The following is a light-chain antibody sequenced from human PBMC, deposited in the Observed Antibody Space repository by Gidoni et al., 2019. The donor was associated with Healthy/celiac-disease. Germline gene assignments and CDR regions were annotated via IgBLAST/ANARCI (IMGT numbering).Light chain of an antibody. CDR1: SLRSYY. CDR2: DKN. J-gene: IGLJ2*01. CDR3: NSRDSSGNHLV. Sequence: LAHSPAVSVALGQTVRITCQGDSLRSYYASWYQQKPGQAPVLVIYDKNNRPSGIPDRFSGSSSGNTASLTITGAQAEDEADYYCNSRDSSGNHLVFGGGTKLTVL. V-gene: IGLV3-19*01.